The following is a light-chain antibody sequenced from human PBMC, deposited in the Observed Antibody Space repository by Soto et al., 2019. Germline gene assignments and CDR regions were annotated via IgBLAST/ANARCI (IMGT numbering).Light chain of an antibody. CDR1: TGPVTSGHY. CDR2: DTA. V-gene: IGLV7-46*01. Sequence: QAVVTQEPSLTLSPGGTITLTCGSSTGPVTSGHYPYWFQQKPGQAPRTLIFDTANTHSWTPARFSGSLLGGKAALTLSGAQPEDEAAYYCLLSYNDRWVFGGGTQLTVL. CDR3: LLSYNDRWV. J-gene: IGLJ2*01.